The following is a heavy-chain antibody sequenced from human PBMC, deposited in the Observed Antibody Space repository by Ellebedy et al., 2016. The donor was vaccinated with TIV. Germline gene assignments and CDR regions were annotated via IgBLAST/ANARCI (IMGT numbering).Heavy chain of an antibody. J-gene: IGHJ5*02. Sequence: MPSETLSLTCTVSGASISSHYWSWILQPPGKGLEWIGYIHYSGSTNYNPSLKSRVTISIDTSTNQFSLRLTSVTAADTAVYYCARDDPSGWLDPWGQGTLVTVSS. CDR2: IHYSGST. CDR1: GASISSHY. CDR3: ARDDPSGWLDP. V-gene: IGHV4-59*11. D-gene: IGHD3-10*01.